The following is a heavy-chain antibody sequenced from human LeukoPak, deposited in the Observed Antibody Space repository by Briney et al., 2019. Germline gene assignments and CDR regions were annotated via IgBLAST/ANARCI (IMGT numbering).Heavy chain of an antibody. CDR1: GFTFSSYA. CDR2: ISGGGGST. CDR3: AKDSSRPATVTLDY. D-gene: IGHD2-2*01. Sequence: PGGSLRLSCAASGFTFSSYAMSWVRQAPGKGLEWVSAISGGGGSTYYADSVKGRFTISRDNSKNTLYLQMNSLRAEDTAVYYCAKDSSRPATVTLDYWGQGTLVTVSS. J-gene: IGHJ4*02. V-gene: IGHV3-23*01.